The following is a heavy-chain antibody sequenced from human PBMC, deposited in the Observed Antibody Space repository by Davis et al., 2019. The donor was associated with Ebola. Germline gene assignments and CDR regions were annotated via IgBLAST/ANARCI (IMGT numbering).Heavy chain of an antibody. V-gene: IGHV3-15*07. J-gene: IGHJ6*02. Sequence: GESLKISCAASGFTFSNAWMNWVRQAPGKGLEWVGRIKSKTDGGTTDYAAPVKGRFTISRDDSKNTLYLQMNSLKTEDTAVYYWTTSKFPPLWFGELFSTYYGMDVWGQGTTVTVSS. D-gene: IGHD3-10*01. CDR1: GFTFSNAW. CDR3: TTSKFPPLWFGELFSTYYGMDV. CDR2: IKSKTDGGTT.